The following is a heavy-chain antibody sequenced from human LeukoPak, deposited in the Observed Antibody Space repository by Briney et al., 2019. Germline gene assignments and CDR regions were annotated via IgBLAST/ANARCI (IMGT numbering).Heavy chain of an antibody. CDR2: IYHSGST. D-gene: IGHD1-26*01. J-gene: IGHJ4*02. CDR1: GYSISSGYY. V-gene: IGHV4-38-2*02. Sequence: SETLSLTCTVSGYSISSGYYWGWIRPPPGKGLEWIGSIYHSGSTYYNPSLKSRVTISIDKSKNQFSLKLSSVTAADTAVYYCARDRGRGNYYSLGYWGQGPLAT. CDR3: ARDRGRGNYYSLGY.